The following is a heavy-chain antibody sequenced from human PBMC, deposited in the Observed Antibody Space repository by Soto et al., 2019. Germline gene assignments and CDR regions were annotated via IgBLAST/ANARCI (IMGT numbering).Heavy chain of an antibody. CDR3: ARARYYDILTGYYTGALYGMDV. D-gene: IGHD3-9*01. V-gene: IGHV4-34*01. CDR2: INHSGST. Sequence: QVQLQQWGAGLLKPSETLSLTCAVYGGSFSGYYWSWIRQPPGKGLEWIGEINHSGSTNYNPSLKSRVTISVDTSKNQFSLKLSSVTAADTAVYYCARARYYDILTGYYTGALYGMDVWGQGTTVTVSS. CDR1: GGSFSGYY. J-gene: IGHJ6*02.